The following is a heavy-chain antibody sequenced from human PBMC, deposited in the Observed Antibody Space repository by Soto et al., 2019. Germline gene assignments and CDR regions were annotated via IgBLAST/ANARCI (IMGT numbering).Heavy chain of an antibody. Sequence: SETLSLTCSASGGSISSFTYYWGWIRQPPGKGLEWIGTVYYNENTYYSPSLKSRVTITVDTAKNQFSLNLRSVSAAGTAMYFCSRRERYYGSPGWFDPWGPGTLVTVSS. J-gene: IGHJ5*02. CDR3: SRRERYYGSPGWFDP. CDR2: VYYNENT. D-gene: IGHD3-10*01. V-gene: IGHV4-39*01. CDR1: GGSISSFTYY.